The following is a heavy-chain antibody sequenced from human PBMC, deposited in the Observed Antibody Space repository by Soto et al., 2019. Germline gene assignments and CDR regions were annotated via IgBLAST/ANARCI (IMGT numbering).Heavy chain of an antibody. V-gene: IGHV3-30*18. CDR3: AKDNPTIAY. D-gene: IGHD1-1*01. Sequence: QVQLVESGGGVVQPGRSLRLSCAASGFTFSSSGMHWVRQAPGKGPEWVAIISYDGSNKYYADSVEGRFTISRDNSKNALFVQMNSLRPEDTAVYFCAKDNPTIAYWGQGTLVTVSS. J-gene: IGHJ4*02. CDR2: ISYDGSNK. CDR1: GFTFSSSG.